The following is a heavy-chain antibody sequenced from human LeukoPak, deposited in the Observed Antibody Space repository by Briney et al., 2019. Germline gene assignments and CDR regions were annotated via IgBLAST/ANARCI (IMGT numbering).Heavy chain of an antibody. D-gene: IGHD3-22*01. CDR2: IYYSGST. V-gene: IGHV4-39*01. J-gene: IGHJ4*02. Sequence: SETLSLTCTVSGGSISSSSYYWGWIRQPPGKGLEWIGSIYYSGSTYYNPSLKSRVTISVDTSKNQFSLKPSSVTAADTAVYYCARHIIQSGSYSDYWGQGTLVTVSS. CDR1: GGSISSSSYY. CDR3: ARHIIQSGSYSDY.